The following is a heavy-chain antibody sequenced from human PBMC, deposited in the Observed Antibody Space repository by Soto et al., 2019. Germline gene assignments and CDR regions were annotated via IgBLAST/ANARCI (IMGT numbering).Heavy chain of an antibody. CDR2: INNDGSST. CDR1: GFTFSSNW. CDR3: ASGGVAGSGTYYNAY. D-gene: IGHD3-10*01. Sequence: GGSLRLSCAASGFTFSSNWMHWVRQAPGKGLVWVSRINNDGSSTSYADSVKGRLTISRDNAKNTLYLQVNSLRDEDTAVYYCASGGVAGSGTYYNAYWGRGTLVTVSS. V-gene: IGHV3-74*01. J-gene: IGHJ4*02.